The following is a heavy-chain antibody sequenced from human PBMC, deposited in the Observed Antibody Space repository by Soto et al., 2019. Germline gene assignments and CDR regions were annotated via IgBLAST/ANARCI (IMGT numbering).Heavy chain of an antibody. V-gene: IGHV3-21*01. CDR2: ISSTSTFI. D-gene: IGHD2-15*01. J-gene: IGHJ4*02. CDR1: GFTFSSYS. CDR3: ARAPPYCSGGSCHSFDY. Sequence: EVPLVESGGGLVKPGGSLRLSCAGSGFTFSSYSMNWVRQAPGKGLEWVSSISSTSTFIDYADSVKGRFTISRDNAKNSLFLEMSSLRAEDTAVYYCARAPPYCSGGSCHSFDYWGQGTLVTVSS.